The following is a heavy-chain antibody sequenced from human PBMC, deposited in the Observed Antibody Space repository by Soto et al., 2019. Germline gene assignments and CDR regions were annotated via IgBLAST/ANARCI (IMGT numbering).Heavy chain of an antibody. CDR1: GGTFTSYS. J-gene: IGHJ4*02. D-gene: IGHD1-26*01. Sequence: QVQLVQSGAEVKKPGSSVKVSCQASGGTFTSYSITWVRQAPGQGLEWVGRVIPVLKTADYAQKFQGRITITADKSTTTAYMELSSLTPEDTAVYYCTTDGLGPTRRYFAFWGQGTLVTVSS. CDR2: VIPVLKTA. V-gene: IGHV1-69*08. CDR3: TTDGLGPTRRYFAF.